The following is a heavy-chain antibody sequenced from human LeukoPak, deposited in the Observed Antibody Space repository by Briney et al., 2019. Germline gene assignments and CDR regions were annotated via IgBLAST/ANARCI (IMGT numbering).Heavy chain of an antibody. CDR3: ARAGAYHFDN. CDR2: ISGSGGST. Sequence: GGSLRLSCAASGFTFSSYAMSWVRQAPGKGLEWVSGISGSGGSTYYADSVKGRFTISRDNAKNTLYLQMNSLRAEDTAVYYCARAGAYHFDNWGQGTLVTVSS. D-gene: IGHD3-16*01. J-gene: IGHJ4*02. V-gene: IGHV3-23*01. CDR1: GFTFSSYA.